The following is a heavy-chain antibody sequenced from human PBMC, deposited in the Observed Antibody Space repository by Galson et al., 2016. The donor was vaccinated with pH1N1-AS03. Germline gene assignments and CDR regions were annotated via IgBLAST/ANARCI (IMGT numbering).Heavy chain of an antibody. V-gene: IGHV4-59*08. Sequence: SETLSLTCTISGGSIENYYWTWIRQSPEKGLEWIGYIYFSGSKYNPSLKSRLTMSVDTSKNQFSLRPTSLTAADTAVYYCARMHDLLTGFDFWGRGMLVTVSS. J-gene: IGHJ4*02. CDR3: ARMHDLLTGFDF. CDR2: IYFSGS. D-gene: IGHD3-9*01. CDR1: GGSIENYY.